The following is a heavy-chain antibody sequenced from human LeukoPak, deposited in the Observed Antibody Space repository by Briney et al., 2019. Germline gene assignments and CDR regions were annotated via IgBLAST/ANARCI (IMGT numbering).Heavy chain of an antibody. CDR1: GYTLTELS. Sequence: GASVKVSCKVSGYTLTELSMHWVRQAPGKGLEWMGGFDPEDGETIYAQKFQGRVTMTEDTSTDTAYVELSSLRSEDTAVYYCATLYDYGDPTAHDYWGQGTLVTVSS. CDR3: ATLYDYGDPTAHDY. D-gene: IGHD4-17*01. V-gene: IGHV1-24*01. CDR2: FDPEDGET. J-gene: IGHJ4*02.